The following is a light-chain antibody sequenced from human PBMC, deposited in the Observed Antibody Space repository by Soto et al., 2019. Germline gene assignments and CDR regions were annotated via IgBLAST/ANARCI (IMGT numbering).Light chain of an antibody. J-gene: IGKJ4*01. CDR2: AAS. Sequence: DIQLTQSPSFLSASVGDRVTITCRASQGITSDLAWYQQEPGKAPKLLIYAASTLQSGVPSRFSGSGSGTEFTLTISSLQPEDFATYYCQQPNSYPQTFGGGTKVEIK. CDR3: QQPNSYPQT. V-gene: IGKV1-9*01. CDR1: QGITSD.